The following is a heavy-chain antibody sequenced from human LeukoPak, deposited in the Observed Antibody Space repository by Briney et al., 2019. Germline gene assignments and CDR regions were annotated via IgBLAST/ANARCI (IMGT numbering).Heavy chain of an antibody. CDR3: ARVILWEKARRYYYYYMDV. CDR1: GGSFSGYY. V-gene: IGHV4-34*01. J-gene: IGHJ6*03. Sequence: SETLSLTCAVYGGSFSGYYWSWIRQLPGKGLEWIGEINHSGSTNYNPSLKSRVTISVDTSKNQFSLKLSSVTAADTAVYYCARVILWEKARRYYYYYMDVWGKGTTVTVSS. CDR2: INHSGST. D-gene: IGHD2-21*01.